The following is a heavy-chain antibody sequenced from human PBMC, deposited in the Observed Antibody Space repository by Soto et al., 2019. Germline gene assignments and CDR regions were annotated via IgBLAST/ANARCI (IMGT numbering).Heavy chain of an antibody. CDR1: GFTFSSYA. CDR2: ISGSGGST. CDR3: AKDQXSSTSCSPYYDYYGMDV. V-gene: IGHV3-23*01. D-gene: IGHD2-2*01. J-gene: IGHJ6*02. Sequence: GGSLRLSCAASGFTFSSYAMSWVRQAPEKGLEWVSAISGSGGSTYYADSVKGRFTISRDNSKNTLYLQMNSLRAEDTAVYYCAKDQXSSTSCSPYYDYYGMDVWGQGTTVTVSS.